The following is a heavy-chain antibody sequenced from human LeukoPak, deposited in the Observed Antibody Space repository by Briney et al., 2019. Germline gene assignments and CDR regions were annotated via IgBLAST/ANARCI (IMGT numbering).Heavy chain of an antibody. Sequence: GGSLRLSCAASGFIFSDYGMHWVRQAPGKGLEWVAVIWNDGSNKYYADSVKGRFTISRDNSKNTLSLQMNSLRAEDTAVYYCARYSISRYFDNWGQGTLVTVSS. J-gene: IGHJ4*02. V-gene: IGHV3-33*01. D-gene: IGHD6-13*01. CDR2: IWNDGSNK. CDR1: GFIFSDYG. CDR3: ARYSISRYFDN.